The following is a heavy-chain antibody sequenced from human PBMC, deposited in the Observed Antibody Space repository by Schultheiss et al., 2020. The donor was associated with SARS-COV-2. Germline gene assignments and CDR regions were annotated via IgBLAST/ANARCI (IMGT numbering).Heavy chain of an antibody. CDR1: GFTFSSYW. V-gene: IGHV3-7*01. J-gene: IGHJ4*02. Sequence: GESLKISCTASGFTFSSYWMTWVRQAPGKGLEWVANIKQDGSGKYYVDYVKGRFTISRDNAKNSLYLQMDSLRAEDTALYYCAKGLGPDCSSGCYSRVLDYWGQGTLVTVSS. D-gene: IGHD2-21*01. CDR3: AKGLGPDCSSGCYSRVLDY. CDR2: IKQDGSGK.